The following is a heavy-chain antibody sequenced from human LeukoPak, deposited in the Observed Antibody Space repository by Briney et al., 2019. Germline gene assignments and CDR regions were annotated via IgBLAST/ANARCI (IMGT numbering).Heavy chain of an antibody. CDR3: ARTPVGYSSSSPFDY. D-gene: IGHD6-6*01. V-gene: IGHV3-33*01. Sequence: GGSLRLSCAASGFTLSSYGMHWVRQAPGKGLEWVAVIWYDGSNKYYADSVKGRFTISRDNSKNTLYLQMNSLRAEDTAVYYCARTPVGYSSSSPFDYWGQGTLVTVSS. CDR1: GFTLSSYG. CDR2: IWYDGSNK. J-gene: IGHJ4*02.